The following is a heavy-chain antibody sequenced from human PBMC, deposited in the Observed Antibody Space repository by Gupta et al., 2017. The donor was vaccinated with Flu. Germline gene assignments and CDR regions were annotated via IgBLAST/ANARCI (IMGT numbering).Heavy chain of an antibody. CDR3: ASPHGILCGGSSCNYYYYGLDV. CDR2: AWPDGSTK. J-gene: IGHJ6*02. V-gene: IGHV3-33*01. D-gene: IGHD2-21*01. Sequence: VQLVESGGGVVQPGRSLRLSCAPSEFMFSTYGMHWVRQAPGKGLEWVAGAWPDGSTKYYPESVKGRFTIARDKSKNRLFLQMNSQRDEDRAVDYCASPHGILCGGSSCNYYYYGLDVGGRGTTVTVSS. CDR1: EFMFSTYG.